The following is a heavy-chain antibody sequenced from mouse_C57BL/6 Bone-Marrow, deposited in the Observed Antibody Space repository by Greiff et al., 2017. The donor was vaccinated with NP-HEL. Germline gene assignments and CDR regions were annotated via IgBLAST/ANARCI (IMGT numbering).Heavy chain of an antibody. CDR3: ARHETAQDTAWFAY. CDR2: ISNGGGST. CDR1: GFTFSDYY. J-gene: IGHJ3*01. V-gene: IGHV5-12*01. Sequence: EVKLVESGGGLVQPGGSLKLSCAASGFTFSDYYMYWVRQTPEKRLEWVAYISNGGGSTYYPDTVKGRFTISRDNAKNTLYLQMSRLKSEDTAMYYCARHETAQDTAWFAYWGRGTLVTVSA. D-gene: IGHD3-2*02.